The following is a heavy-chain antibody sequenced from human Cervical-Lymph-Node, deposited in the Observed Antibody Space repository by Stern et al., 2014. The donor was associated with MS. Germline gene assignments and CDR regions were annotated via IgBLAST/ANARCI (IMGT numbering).Heavy chain of an antibody. D-gene: IGHD3-10*01. V-gene: IGHV3-73*01. CDR3: VSDGSGWRN. CDR1: GILFSGAS. J-gene: IGHJ4*02. CDR2: IRSKTNAYTT. Sequence: EVQLVESGGGLVQPGGSLKLSCAASGILFSGASMHWVRQPSGKGLEWIGRIRSKTNAYTTTYTASVKGRFTISRDDSKMTTYLQMNRLKSEDTAVYYCVSDGSGWRNWGQGTLVTVSS.